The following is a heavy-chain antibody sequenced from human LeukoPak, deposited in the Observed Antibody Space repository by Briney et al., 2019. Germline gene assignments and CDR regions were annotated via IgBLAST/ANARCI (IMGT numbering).Heavy chain of an antibody. CDR2: INHSGST. J-gene: IGHJ6*03. CDR3: ARGRTSRNFYYYYYMDV. V-gene: IGHV4-39*07. CDR1: GGSISSNSYY. Sequence: PSETLSLTCAVSGGSISSNSYYWSWIRQPPGKGLEWIGEINHSGSTNYNPSLKSRVTISVDTSKNQFSLKLSSVTAADTAVYYCARGRTSRNFYYYYYMDVWGKGTTVTVSS. D-gene: IGHD1-1*01.